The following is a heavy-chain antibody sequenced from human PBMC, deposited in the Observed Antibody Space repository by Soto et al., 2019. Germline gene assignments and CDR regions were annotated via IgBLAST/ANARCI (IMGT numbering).Heavy chain of an antibody. CDR1: GDSVSSNSAA. CDR2: TYYRSKWYN. Sequence: PSQTLSLTCAISGDSVSSNSAAWNWIRQSPSRGLEWLGRTYYRSKWYNDYAVSVKSRITINPDTSKNQFSLQLNSVTPEDTAVYYCARYYSSSWYTGYYFDDWGQGTLVTVSS. J-gene: IGHJ4*02. V-gene: IGHV6-1*01. D-gene: IGHD6-13*01. CDR3: ARYYSSSWYTGYYFDD.